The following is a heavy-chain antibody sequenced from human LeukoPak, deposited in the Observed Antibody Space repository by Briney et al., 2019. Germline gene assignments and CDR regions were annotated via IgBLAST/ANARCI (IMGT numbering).Heavy chain of an antibody. CDR2: MKQDGSGK. V-gene: IGHV3-7*01. Sequence: GGSLRLSCAASGFSFSSYWMIWVRQAPGKGLEWVANMKQDGSGKYYVDSVKGRFTMSRDNSKKQLYLQMNSLRVEDTAVYYCAKGVRGVIAYYFDYWGQGTLVTVSS. CDR3: AKGVRGVIAYYFDY. D-gene: IGHD3-10*01. J-gene: IGHJ4*02. CDR1: GFSFSSYW.